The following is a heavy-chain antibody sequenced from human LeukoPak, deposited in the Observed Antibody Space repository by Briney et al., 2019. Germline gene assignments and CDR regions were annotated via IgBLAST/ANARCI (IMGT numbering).Heavy chain of an antibody. V-gene: IGHV1-8*01. CDR3: ARGYGDYVSSYFDY. CDR1: GYTFTSYD. D-gene: IGHD4-17*01. J-gene: IGHJ4*02. Sequence: ASVKVSCKASGYTFTSYDINWVRQATGQGLEWMGWMNTNSGNTGYAQKLQGRVTMTRNTSISTAYMELSSLRSEDTAVYYCARGYGDYVSSYFDYWGQGTLVTVFS. CDR2: MNTNSGNT.